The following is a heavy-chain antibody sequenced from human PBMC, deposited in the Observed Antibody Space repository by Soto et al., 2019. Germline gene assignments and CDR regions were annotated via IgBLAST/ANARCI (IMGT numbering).Heavy chain of an antibody. J-gene: IGHJ5*02. V-gene: IGHV4-39*01. CDR3: ARQAAAPGIDLWFDP. D-gene: IGHD6-13*01. Sequence: QLLLQESGPGLVKPSETLSLTCNVSGGSISSSRSYWAWFRQPPGKELEWIANIFYAGNTYYNPSLKSRVTVSVDTSKNQFSLKLDSVTAADTAVYYCARQAAAPGIDLWFDPWGQGTLVTVSS. CDR2: IFYAGNT. CDR1: GGSISSSRSY.